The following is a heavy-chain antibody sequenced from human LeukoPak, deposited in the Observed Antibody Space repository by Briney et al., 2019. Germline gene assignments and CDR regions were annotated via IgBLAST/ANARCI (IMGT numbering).Heavy chain of an antibody. CDR2: INWNGGST. V-gene: IGHV3-20*04. CDR1: GFTFDDYG. Sequence: GGSLRLSCAASGFTFDDYGMSWVRQAPGKGLEWVAGINWNGGSTGYADSVKGRFTISRDNAKNSLYLQMSSLRAEDTALYYCARGDSSGWYFDYWGQGTLVTVSS. J-gene: IGHJ4*02. CDR3: ARGDSSGWYFDY. D-gene: IGHD6-19*01.